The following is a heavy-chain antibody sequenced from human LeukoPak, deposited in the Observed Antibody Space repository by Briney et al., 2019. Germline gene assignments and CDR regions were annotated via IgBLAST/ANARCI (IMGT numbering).Heavy chain of an antibody. Sequence: PSETLSLTCTVSGGSISNYYWSWIRQPPGKGLEWIGYIHYSGSTNYNPSLKGRVTISVDTSKNQLSLKLSSVTAADTALYFCARGSGWYYYWGQGSMVTVSS. J-gene: IGHJ4*02. CDR3: ARGSGWYYY. CDR2: IHYSGST. D-gene: IGHD6-19*01. CDR1: GGSISNYY. V-gene: IGHV4-59*01.